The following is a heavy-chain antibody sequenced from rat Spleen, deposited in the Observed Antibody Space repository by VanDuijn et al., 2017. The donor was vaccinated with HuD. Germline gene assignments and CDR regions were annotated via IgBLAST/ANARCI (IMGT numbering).Heavy chain of an antibody. CDR2: ISYDGSST. J-gene: IGHJ3*01. CDR1: GFTFSSFA. Sequence: EVQLVESGGGLVQPGRSMKLSCAASGFTFSSFAMAWVRQAPTKGLEWVASISYDGSSTYYRDSVKGRFTISRDNAKSTLYLQMDSWRSEDTATFYCARLGTEAIGNWFSYWGQGTLVTVSS. V-gene: IGHV5-29*01. CDR3: ARLGTEAIGNWFSY. D-gene: IGHD1-11*01.